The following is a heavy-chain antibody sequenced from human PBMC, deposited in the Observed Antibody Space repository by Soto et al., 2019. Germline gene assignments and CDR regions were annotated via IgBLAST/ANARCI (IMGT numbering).Heavy chain of an antibody. V-gene: IGHV1-69*13. D-gene: IGHD3-22*01. CDR3: ARAPIYDSSGYTHYFDY. Sequence: SVKVSCKASGGTFSSYAISWVRQAPGQGLEWMGGIIPIFGTANYAQKFQGRVTITADESTSTAYMELSSLRSEDTAVYYCARAPIYDSSGYTHYFDYWGQGTLVTVSS. CDR2: IIPIFGTA. CDR1: GGTFSSYA. J-gene: IGHJ4*02.